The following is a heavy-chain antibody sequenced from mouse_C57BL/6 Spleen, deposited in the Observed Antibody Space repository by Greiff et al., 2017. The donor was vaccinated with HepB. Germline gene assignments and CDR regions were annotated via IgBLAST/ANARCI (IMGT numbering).Heavy chain of an antibody. D-gene: IGHD4-1*01. V-gene: IGHV3-6*01. CDR3: ARKVGRDWYFDV. Sequence: ESGPGLVKPSQSLSLTCSVTGYSITSGYYWNWIRQFPGNKLEWMGYISYDGSNNYNPSLKNRISITRDTAKNQFFLKLNSVTTEDTATYYCARKVGRDWYFDVWAQGPRSPSPQ. J-gene: IGHJ1*03. CDR1: GYSITSGYY. CDR2: ISYDGSN.